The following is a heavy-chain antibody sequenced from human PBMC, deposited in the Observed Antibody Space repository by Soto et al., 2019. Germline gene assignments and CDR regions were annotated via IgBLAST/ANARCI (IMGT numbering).Heavy chain of an antibody. CDR3: ARRDQHPYYYYGMDV. J-gene: IGHJ6*02. CDR1: GGTFSSYA. Sequence: QVQLVQSGAEVKKPGSSVKVSCKASGGTFSSYAISWVRQAPGQGLEWMGGIIPIFGTANYAQKFQGRVMITADESTRTADMELSSLRSEDTAVYYCARRDQHPYYYYGMDVWGQGTTVTVSS. CDR2: IIPIFGTA. V-gene: IGHV1-69*01.